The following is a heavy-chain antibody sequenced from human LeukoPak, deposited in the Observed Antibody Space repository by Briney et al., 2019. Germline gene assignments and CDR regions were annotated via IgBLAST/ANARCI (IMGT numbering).Heavy chain of an antibody. CDR1: GFTFSSYS. CDR2: ISSSSSYI. D-gene: IGHD3-10*01. V-gene: IGHV3-21*01. J-gene: IGHJ4*02. CDR3: ARGDGFMIRD. Sequence: KAGGSLRLSCAASGFTFSSYSMNWVRQAPGKGLEWVSSISSSSSYIYYADSVKGRFTISRDNAKNSLYLQMNSLRAEDTAVYYCARGDGFMIRDWGQGTLVTVSS.